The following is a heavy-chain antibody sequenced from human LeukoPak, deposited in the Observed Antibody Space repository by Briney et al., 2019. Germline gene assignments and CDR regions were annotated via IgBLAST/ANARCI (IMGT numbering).Heavy chain of an antibody. J-gene: IGHJ4*02. V-gene: IGHV3-30*02. CDR1: GFTFSSYG. D-gene: IGHD4-17*01. Sequence: GGSLRLSCAASGFTFSSYGMHWVRQAPGKGLEWVAFIRYDGSNKYYADSVKGRFTISRDNSKNTLYLQMNSLRAEDTAVYYYAKVVGRVTTVTPIGFDYWGQGTLVTVSS. CDR3: AKVVGRVTTVTPIGFDY. CDR2: IRYDGSNK.